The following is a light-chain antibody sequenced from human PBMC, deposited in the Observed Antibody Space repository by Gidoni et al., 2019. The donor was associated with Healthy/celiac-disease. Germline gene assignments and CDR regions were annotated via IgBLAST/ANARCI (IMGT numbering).Light chain of an antibody. CDR2: AAS. CDR1: QGISSY. Sequence: AIRMTQSPSSFSASTGDRVTITCPASQGISSYLAWYQQKPGKAPKLLIYAASTLQSGVPSRFSGSGSGTDFTLTISCLQSEDFATYYCQQYYSYPPLTFGGGTKVEIK. CDR3: QQYYSYPPLT. V-gene: IGKV1-8*01. J-gene: IGKJ4*01.